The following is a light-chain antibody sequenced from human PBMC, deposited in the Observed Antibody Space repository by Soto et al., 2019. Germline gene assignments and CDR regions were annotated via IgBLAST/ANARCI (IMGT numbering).Light chain of an antibody. CDR2: PAP. J-gene: IGKJ1*01. Sequence: DIQMTQSPSAMSASVGDRVTITCRASQDISNSLAWLQQRPGKVPKRLIYPAPSLQSWEPSRFRGSRSGTEFTLTISSLQPEDFATYSCLQHKTFPLTFGQGTKVEIK. CDR3: LQHKTFPLT. V-gene: IGKV1-17*03. CDR1: QDISNS.